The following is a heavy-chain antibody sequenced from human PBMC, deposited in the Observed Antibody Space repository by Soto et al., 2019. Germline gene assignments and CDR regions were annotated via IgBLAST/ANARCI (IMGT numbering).Heavy chain of an antibody. V-gene: IGHV1-2*04. D-gene: IGHD4-4*01. CDR2: INPNSGGT. Sequence: ASVKVSCKASGYTFTGYYMHLVRQAPGQGLEWMGWINPNSGGTNYAQKFQGWVTMTRDTSISTAYMELSRLRSGDTAVYYCARGHMTTVQPTRFWFDPWGQGTLVNVSS. CDR1: GYTFTGYY. J-gene: IGHJ5*02. CDR3: ARGHMTTVQPTRFWFDP.